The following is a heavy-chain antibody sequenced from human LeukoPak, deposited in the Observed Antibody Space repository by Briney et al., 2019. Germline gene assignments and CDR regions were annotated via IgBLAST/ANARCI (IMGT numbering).Heavy chain of an antibody. CDR3: AKDRPNYYGSNGHYYKLNGDC. CDR1: GFTFSSYG. V-gene: IGHV3-33*06. J-gene: IGHJ4*02. D-gene: IGHD3-22*01. Sequence: GGSLRLSCAASGFTFSSYGMHWVRQAPGKGLEWVAVIWDDGSNKYYADSVKGRFTISRDNSDNTLYLQMNSLRAEDTAVYYCAKDRPNYYGSNGHYYKLNGDCWGQGTLVTVSS. CDR2: IWDDGSNK.